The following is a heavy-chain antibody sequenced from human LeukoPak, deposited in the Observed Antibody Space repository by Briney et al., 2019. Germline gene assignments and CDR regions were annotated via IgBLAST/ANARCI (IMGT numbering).Heavy chain of an antibody. V-gene: IGHV4-4*02. CDR2: FCHCGST. D-gene: IGHD2-8*01. CDR3: VRNGRHYFDF. Sequence: PSETLSLTCAVSADSINSRNWWSWVRQSPGKGLEWIGEFCHCGSTNYNPSLKSRATISVDRSKSQFSLKLNSVSAADTAVYYCVRNGRHYFDFWGQGTLVTVSS. CDR1: ADSINSRNW. J-gene: IGHJ4*02.